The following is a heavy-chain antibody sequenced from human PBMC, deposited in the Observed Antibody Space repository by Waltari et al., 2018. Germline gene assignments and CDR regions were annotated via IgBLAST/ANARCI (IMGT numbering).Heavy chain of an antibody. J-gene: IGHJ4*02. CDR3: ARDDSSGWGYFDY. D-gene: IGHD3-22*01. CDR2: IKQDGSEK. CDR1: GSTFLSIW. Sequence: EVQLVESGGGLVQPGGSLRHPGAAFGSTFLSIWLTWSRQAPGKGLEWVANIKQDGSEKYYVDSVKGRFTISRDNAKNSLYLQMNSLRAEDTAVYYCARDDSSGWGYFDYWGQGTLVTVSS. V-gene: IGHV3-7*04.